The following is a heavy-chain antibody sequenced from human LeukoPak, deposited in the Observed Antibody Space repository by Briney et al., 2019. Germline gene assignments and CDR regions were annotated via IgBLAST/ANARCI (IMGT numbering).Heavy chain of an antibody. CDR1: GFTFSSYE. CDR3: ARDQGYYYDSSGYTPFDY. Sequence: GGSPRLSCAASGFTFSSYEMNWVRQAPGKGLEWVSYISSSGSTIYYADSVKGRFTISRDNAKNSLYLQMNSLRAEDTAVYYCARDQGYYYDSSGYTPFDYWGQGTLVTVSS. D-gene: IGHD3-22*01. V-gene: IGHV3-48*03. CDR2: ISSSGSTI. J-gene: IGHJ4*02.